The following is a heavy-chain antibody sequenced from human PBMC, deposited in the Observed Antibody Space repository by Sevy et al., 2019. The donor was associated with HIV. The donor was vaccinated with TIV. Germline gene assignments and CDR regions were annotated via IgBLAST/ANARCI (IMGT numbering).Heavy chain of an antibody. J-gene: IGHJ2*01. Sequence: SETLSLTCAVSGGSFSGFSWNWIRQPPGKGLEWIGEVNHYSPSLKSRATISLDTSKNQFSLKLHSVTAADTALYFCARGVEGVVPSPIIGLGSWAKYWSFDLWGRGTLVTVSS. CDR3: ARGVEGVVPSPIIGLGSWAKYWSFDL. V-gene: IGHV4-34*01. CDR2: VNH. D-gene: IGHD2-2*02. CDR1: GGSFSGFS.